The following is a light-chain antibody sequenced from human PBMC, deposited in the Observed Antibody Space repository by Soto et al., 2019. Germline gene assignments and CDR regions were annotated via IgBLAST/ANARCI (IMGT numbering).Light chain of an antibody. CDR3: QLYRDSLSIT. CDR1: QSVSSSY. J-gene: IGKJ5*01. CDR2: GAS. Sequence: EIVLTQSPGTLSLSPGERATLSCRASQSVSSSYLAWYQQKPGQAPRLLIYGASTRATGIPVRFSGSGSGTDFTLTISRLEPEDFAVYYCQLYRDSLSITFGQGTRLEIK. V-gene: IGKV3-20*01.